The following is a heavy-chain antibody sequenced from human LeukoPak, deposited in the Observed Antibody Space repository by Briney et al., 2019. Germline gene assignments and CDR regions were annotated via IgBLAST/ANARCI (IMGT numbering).Heavy chain of an antibody. CDR1: GGSISSYY. CDR3: ARDRRWLANNWFDS. V-gene: IGHV4-4*07. Sequence: PSETLSLTCTVSGGSISSYYWSWIRQPAGKGLEWIGRIYSSGSTNYNPSLKSRVTMSVDTSKNQFSLRLSSVTAADTAVYYCARDRRWLANNWFDSWGQGTLVTVSS. D-gene: IGHD6-19*01. J-gene: IGHJ5*01. CDR2: IYSSGST.